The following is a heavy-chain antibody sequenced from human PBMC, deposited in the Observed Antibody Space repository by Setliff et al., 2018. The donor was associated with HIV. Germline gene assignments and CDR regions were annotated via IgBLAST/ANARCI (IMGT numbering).Heavy chain of an antibody. J-gene: IGHJ3*02. V-gene: IGHV4-34*01. CDR2: VNHSGNT. CDR3: ARPLTTSYNFWGDAFAI. CDR1: GGSLGGYY. Sequence: SETLSLTCAVYGGSLGGYYWSWIRQPPGKGLEWIGEVNHSGNTNYIPSLKSRVTIALDTCKNQFSLKLASVTAADTAVYYCARPLTTSYNFWGDAFAIWGPGKMVTVSS. D-gene: IGHD3-3*01.